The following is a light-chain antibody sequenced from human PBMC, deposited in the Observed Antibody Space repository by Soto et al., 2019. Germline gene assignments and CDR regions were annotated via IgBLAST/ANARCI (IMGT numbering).Light chain of an antibody. CDR3: QTWGTGLYVV. Sequence: QPVLTQSPSASASLGASVKLTCTLSSGHSNYAIAWHQQQPEKGPRYLMKLNSDGSHSKGDGIPDHFSGSSSGAERYLTISSLQSEDEADYYCQTWGTGLYVVFGGGTKLTVL. V-gene: IGLV4-69*01. J-gene: IGLJ2*01. CDR1: SGHSNYA. CDR2: LNSDGSH.